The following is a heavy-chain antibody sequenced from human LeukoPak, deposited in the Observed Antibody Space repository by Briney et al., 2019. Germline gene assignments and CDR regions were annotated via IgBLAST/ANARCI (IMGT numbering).Heavy chain of an antibody. CDR3: ARDVTDIVVVPAAIGEYRYYFDY. D-gene: IGHD2-2*02. CDR2: INPNSGGT. J-gene: IGHJ4*02. V-gene: IGHV1-2*02. CDR1: GYTFTGYY. Sequence: ASVKVSCKASGYTFTGYYMHWVRQAPGQGLEWMGWINPNSGGTNYAQKFQGRVTTTRDTSISTAYMELSRLRSDDTAVYYCARDVTDIVVVPAAIGEYRYYFDYWGQGTLVTVSS.